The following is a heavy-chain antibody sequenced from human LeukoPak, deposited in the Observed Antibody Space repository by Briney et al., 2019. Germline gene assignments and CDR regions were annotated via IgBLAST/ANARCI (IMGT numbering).Heavy chain of an antibody. V-gene: IGHV4-34*01. CDR3: ARVYSSSWYVTGGSFDY. CDR2: INHSGST. Sequence: SETLSLTCAVYGGSFSGYYWSWIRQPPGKGLEWIGEINHSGSTNYNPSLKSRVTISVDTSKNQFSLKLSSVTAADTAVYYCARVYSSSWYVTGGSFDYRGQGTLVTVSS. CDR1: GGSFSGYY. D-gene: IGHD6-13*01. J-gene: IGHJ4*02.